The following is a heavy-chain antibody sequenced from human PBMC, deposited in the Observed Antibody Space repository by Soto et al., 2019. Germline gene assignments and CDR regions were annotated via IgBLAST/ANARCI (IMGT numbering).Heavy chain of an antibody. CDR3: ARSLSGVRSIDY. CDR2: IWYDGSNK. D-gene: IGHD3-10*01. CDR1: GFTFSSYG. V-gene: IGHV3-33*01. Sequence: GGSLRLSCAASGFTFSSYGTHWVRQAPGRGLEWVAFIWYDGSNKYYADSVKGRFIISRDNSKNTLYLQMNSLRAEDTAIYYCARSLSGVRSIDYWGQGTLVTVSS. J-gene: IGHJ4*02.